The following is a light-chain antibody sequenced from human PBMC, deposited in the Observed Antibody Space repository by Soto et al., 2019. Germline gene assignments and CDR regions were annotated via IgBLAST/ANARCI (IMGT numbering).Light chain of an antibody. Sequence: DTQMTQSPSTLSVSVGDRVTITCRASQSINSWLAWYQQKPGKAPKILIYKASNLESGAPSRFSGSSSGTEFTLTISSLQPDDLATYYCQQYNGYSGTFGQGTKLEIK. CDR3: QQYNGYSGT. V-gene: IGKV1-5*03. CDR2: KAS. CDR1: QSINSW. J-gene: IGKJ2*02.